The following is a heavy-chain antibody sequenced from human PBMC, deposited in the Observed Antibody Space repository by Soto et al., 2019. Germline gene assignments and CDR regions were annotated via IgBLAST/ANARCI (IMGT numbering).Heavy chain of an antibody. J-gene: IGHJ4*02. V-gene: IGHV4-59*08. Sequence: PSETLSLTCTVSGGSISSYYWSWIRQPPGKGLEWIGYISYTGSTNYNPSLKSRVIMSVDTSKNQFSLRLSSVTAADTAVYYCARHVYGDYDRWLDYWGQGTLVTVSS. D-gene: IGHD4-17*01. CDR2: ISYTGST. CDR1: GGSISSYY. CDR3: ARHVYGDYDRWLDY.